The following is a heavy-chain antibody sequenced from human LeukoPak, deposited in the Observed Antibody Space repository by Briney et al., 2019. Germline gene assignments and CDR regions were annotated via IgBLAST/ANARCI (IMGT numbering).Heavy chain of an antibody. V-gene: IGHV3-13*01. J-gene: IGHJ3*02. CDR2: IGTAGDT. CDR1: GFTFSSYD. D-gene: IGHD3-10*01. Sequence: GGSLRLSCAASGFTFSSYDMHWVRQATGKGLEWVSAIGTAGDTYYPGSVKGRFTISRENAKNSLYLQMNSLRAGDTAVYYCARENPITVWFGEYAFDIWGQGTMVTVSS. CDR3: ARENPITVWFGEYAFDI.